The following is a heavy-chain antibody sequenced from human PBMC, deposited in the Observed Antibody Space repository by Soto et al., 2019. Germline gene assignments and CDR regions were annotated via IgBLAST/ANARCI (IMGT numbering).Heavy chain of an antibody. D-gene: IGHD2-15*01. CDR3: ARGRDKYDA. J-gene: IGHJ5*02. CDR2: INHSGNT. V-gene: IGHV4-34*01. CDR1: GASLSDNY. Sequence: SETLSLTCAVYGASLSDNYCNWLRQPPGKGLEWIGEINHSGNTNYNPSLTSRVTISIATSMNQLYLNLRSVSAADTAVYYCARGRDKYDAWGQGTPGTVS.